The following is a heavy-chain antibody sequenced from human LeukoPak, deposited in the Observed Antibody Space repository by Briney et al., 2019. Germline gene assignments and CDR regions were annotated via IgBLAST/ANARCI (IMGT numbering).Heavy chain of an antibody. CDR2: INQRGVT. V-gene: IGHV4-34*01. CDR1: GGSFGDYH. Sequence: SETLSLTCALYGGSFGDYHWSWIRQPPGKGLEWIGEINQRGVTTYNSFLKSRVILSVDTSKRQFSLKLTSVTAADTAVYYCGRLLWPKTGITGTTDDYWGQGTLVTVSS. J-gene: IGHJ4*02. CDR3: GRLLWPKTGITGTTDDY. D-gene: IGHD1-7*01.